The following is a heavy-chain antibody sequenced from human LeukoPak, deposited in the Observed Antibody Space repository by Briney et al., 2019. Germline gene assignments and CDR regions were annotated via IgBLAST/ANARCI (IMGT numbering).Heavy chain of an antibody. Sequence: GGSLRLSCAASGFTFSSYAMHWVRQAPGKGLEWVAVISYDGSNKYYADSVKGRFTISRDNSKNTLYLQMNSLRAEDTAVYYCARAYYYGSGYAFDIWGQGAMVTVSS. CDR2: ISYDGSNK. D-gene: IGHD3-10*01. J-gene: IGHJ3*02. CDR3: ARAYYYGSGYAFDI. CDR1: GFTFSSYA. V-gene: IGHV3-30*04.